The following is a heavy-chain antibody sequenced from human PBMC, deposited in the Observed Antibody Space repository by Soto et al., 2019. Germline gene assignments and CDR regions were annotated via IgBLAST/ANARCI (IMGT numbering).Heavy chain of an antibody. D-gene: IGHD7-27*01. Sequence: GGSLRLSCVTSGFSFSTYWMHWVRQTPGRGLVWVSRINIDGNSINYADSVKGRFTISRDNAKNTLYLQMNSLTVEDTAVYFCARDLTGLVFDDWGQGALVTVSS. CDR2: INIDGNSI. CDR3: ARDLTGLVFDD. CDR1: GFSFSTYW. J-gene: IGHJ4*02. V-gene: IGHV3-74*01.